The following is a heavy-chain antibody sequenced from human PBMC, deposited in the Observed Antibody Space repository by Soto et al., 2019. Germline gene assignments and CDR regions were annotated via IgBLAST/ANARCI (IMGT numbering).Heavy chain of an antibody. V-gene: IGHV3-23*01. J-gene: IGHJ4*02. CDR1: GFTFSSYA. Sequence: EVQLLESGGGLVQPGGSLRLSCAASGFTFSSYAMRWVRQAPVKGLEWVSAISGSGGSTYYADSVKGRFTISRDNSKNTLYLHMNSRSAEDTAVYYWARRGSGSYYDYWGEGNLVTVSS. D-gene: IGHD1-26*01. CDR3: ARRGSGSYYDY. CDR2: ISGSGGST.